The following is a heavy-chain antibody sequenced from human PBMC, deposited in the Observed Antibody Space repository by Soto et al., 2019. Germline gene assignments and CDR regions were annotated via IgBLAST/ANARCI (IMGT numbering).Heavy chain of an antibody. J-gene: IGHJ4*02. V-gene: IGHV4-39*01. CDR2: IYYSGST. CDR1: GGSISSGGYY. D-gene: IGHD4-4*01. CDR3: ARMTTSFDADY. Sequence: SETLSLTCTVSGGSISSGGYYWSWIRQHPGKGLEWIGYIYYSGSTYYNPSLKSRVTISVDTSKNQFSLKLSSVTAADTAVYYCARMTTSFDADYWGQGTLVTVSS.